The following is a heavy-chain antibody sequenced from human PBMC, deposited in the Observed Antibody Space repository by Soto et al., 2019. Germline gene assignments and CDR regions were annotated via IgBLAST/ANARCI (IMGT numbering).Heavy chain of an antibody. J-gene: IGHJ4*02. CDR2: IIPIFGTA. CDR1: GGTFSSYA. CDR3: ARVPSGYDSHFDY. D-gene: IGHD5-12*01. Sequence: SVKVSCKASGGTFSSYAISWVRQAPGQGLEWMGGIIPIFGTANYAQKFQGRVTITADESTSTAYMELSSLRSEDTAVYYCARVPSGYDSHFDYWGQGTLVTVSS. V-gene: IGHV1-69*13.